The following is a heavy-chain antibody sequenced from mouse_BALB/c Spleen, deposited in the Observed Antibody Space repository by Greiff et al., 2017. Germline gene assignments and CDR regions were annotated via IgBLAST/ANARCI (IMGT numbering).Heavy chain of an antibody. J-gene: IGHJ3*01. CDR3: ARYQDYGRGWFAY. V-gene: IGHV14-4*02. CDR1: GFNIKDYY. Sequence: EVQLHQSGAELVRSGASVKLSCTASGFNIKDYYMHWVKQRPEQGLEWIGWIDPENGDTEYAPKFQGKATMTADTSSNTAYLQLSSLTSEDSAVYYCARYQDYGRGWFAYWGQGTLVTVSA. D-gene: IGHD1-1*01. CDR2: IDPENGDT.